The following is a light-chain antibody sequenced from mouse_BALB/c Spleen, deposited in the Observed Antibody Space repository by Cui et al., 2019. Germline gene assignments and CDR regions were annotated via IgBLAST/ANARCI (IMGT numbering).Light chain of an antibody. CDR3: QQHNTTPLT. Sequence: DIEMTQTTKLLSASLGDRVTISCRASQDISNYLNWYQQKPEETVKLLIYFTSTLRTGVPARFRGSGSGTDYSLTISSVQHEDIALYFCQQHNTTPLTFGGGTKLELK. V-gene: IGKV10-94*04. CDR2: FTS. J-gene: IGKJ5*01. CDR1: QDISNY.